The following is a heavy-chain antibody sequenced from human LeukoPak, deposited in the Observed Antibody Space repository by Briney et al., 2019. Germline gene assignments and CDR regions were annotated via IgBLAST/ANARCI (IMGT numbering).Heavy chain of an antibody. V-gene: IGHV3-43D*04. D-gene: IGHD3-3*01. Sequence: GGSLRLSCAASGFTFDDYAMHWVRQAPGKGLEWVSPISWDGGSTYYADSVKGRFTISRDNSKNSLYLQMNSLRAEDTALYYCAKDIGQDYDFWSRGYMDVWGKGTTVTVSS. J-gene: IGHJ6*03. CDR1: GFTFDDYA. CDR3: AKDIGQDYDFWSRGYMDV. CDR2: ISWDGGST.